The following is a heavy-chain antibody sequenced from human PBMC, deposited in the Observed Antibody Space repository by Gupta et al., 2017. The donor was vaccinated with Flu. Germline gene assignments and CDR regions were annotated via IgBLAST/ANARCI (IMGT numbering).Heavy chain of an antibody. CDR3: ARWGTSKPSTNWFDP. V-gene: IGHV4-59*08. Sequence: QVQLQESGPGLVKPSETLSLTCTVSGGSMSSYYWSWIRQPPGKGLEWIGHSYYIGGTTYNHSLKSRVTISVDTSKNKFSRKLTSVTAAETAVYYCARWGTSKPSTNWFDPWGQGTLVTVSS. CDR2: SYYIGGT. J-gene: IGHJ5*02. D-gene: IGHD7-27*01. CDR1: GGSMSSYY.